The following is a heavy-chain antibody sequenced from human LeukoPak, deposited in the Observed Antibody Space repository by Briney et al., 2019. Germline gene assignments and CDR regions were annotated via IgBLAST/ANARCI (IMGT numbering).Heavy chain of an antibody. V-gene: IGHV3-74*01. J-gene: IGHJ4*02. CDR3: ARVGVDGYNPGDY. CDR1: GFTFSSYW. D-gene: IGHD5-24*01. CDR2: INSDGSST. Sequence: PGGSLRLSCAASGFTFSSYWMHWVRQAPGKGLVWVSRINSDGSSTSYADSVKGRFTISRDNAKNSLYLQMNSLRAEDTAVYYCARVGVDGYNPGDYWGQGTLVTVSS.